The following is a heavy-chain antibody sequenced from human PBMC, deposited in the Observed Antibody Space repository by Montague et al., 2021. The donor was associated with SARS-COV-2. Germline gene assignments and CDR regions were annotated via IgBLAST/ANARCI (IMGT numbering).Heavy chain of an antibody. J-gene: IGHJ2*01. Sequence: ETLSLTCTVSSASISNDIYYWGWIRQPPGKGPEWIGGSRYGGASYYNPSLKSRVTISIDTSKNQCSLTMTAVTAADTAVYFCARQDIQLRFDLWGRGTLVTVSS. CDR1: SASISNDIYY. CDR3: ARQDIQLRFDL. D-gene: IGHD1-1*01. V-gene: IGHV4-39*01. CDR2: SRYGGAS.